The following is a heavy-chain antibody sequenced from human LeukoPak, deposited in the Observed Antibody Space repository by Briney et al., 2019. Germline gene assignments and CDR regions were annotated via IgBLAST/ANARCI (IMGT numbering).Heavy chain of an antibody. Sequence: PSRTLSLTCAVSGGSISSSNWWSWVRQPPGKGLEWIGEIYHSGSTNYNPSLKSRVTISVDKSKNQFSLKLSSVTAADTAVYYCARSTPEGQYYDILTGYSYDAFDIWGQGTMVTVSS. CDR3: ARSTPEGQYYDILTGYSYDAFDI. CDR1: GGSISSSNW. V-gene: IGHV4-4*02. J-gene: IGHJ3*02. D-gene: IGHD3-9*01. CDR2: IYHSGST.